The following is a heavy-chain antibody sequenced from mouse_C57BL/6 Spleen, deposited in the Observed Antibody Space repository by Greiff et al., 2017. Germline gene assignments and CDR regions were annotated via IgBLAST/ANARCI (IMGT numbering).Heavy chain of an antibody. D-gene: IGHD4-1*01. V-gene: IGHV5-17*01. CDR2: ISSGSSTI. Sequence: EVQLVESGGGLVKPGGSLKLSCAASGFTFSDYGMHWVRQAPEKGLEWVAYISSGSSTIYYADTVKGRFTISRDNAKNTLFLQMTSLRSEDTAMYYCARLNWDGYYFDYWGQGTTLTVSS. CDR1: GFTFSDYG. J-gene: IGHJ2*01. CDR3: ARLNWDGYYFDY.